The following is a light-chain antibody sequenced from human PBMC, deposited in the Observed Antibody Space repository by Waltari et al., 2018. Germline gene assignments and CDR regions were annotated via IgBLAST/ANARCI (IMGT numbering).Light chain of an antibody. Sequence: DIVMTQTPLSSPVTLGQPASISCRSSQSLVTSDGNTFLIWLQQRPGQPPRLLIFKISNRLSGVPDRFSGSGAGTEFTLKISRVETEDVGVYFCMQATQFPLTFGGGTKVEIK. V-gene: IGKV2-24*01. CDR1: QSLVTSDGNTF. CDR3: MQATQFPLT. J-gene: IGKJ4*01. CDR2: KIS.